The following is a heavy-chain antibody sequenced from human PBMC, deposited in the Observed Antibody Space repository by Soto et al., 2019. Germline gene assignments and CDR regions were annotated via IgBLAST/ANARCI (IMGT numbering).Heavy chain of an antibody. J-gene: IGHJ4*02. V-gene: IGHV3-48*03. D-gene: IGHD6-19*01. Sequence: EVQLVESGGGLVQPGGSLRLSCAASGFTFSSYEMNWVRQAPGKGLEWVSYISSSGSTIYYADSVKGRFTISRDNAKNSLYLQMNSLGAEDTAVYYCARGGYSSGWYGGGPYFDYWGQGTLVTVSS. CDR3: ARGGYSSGWYGGGPYFDY. CDR2: ISSSGSTI. CDR1: GFTFSSYE.